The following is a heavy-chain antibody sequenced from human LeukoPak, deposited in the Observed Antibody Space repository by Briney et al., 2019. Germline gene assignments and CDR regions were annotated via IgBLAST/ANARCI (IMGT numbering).Heavy chain of an antibody. V-gene: IGHV1-8*03. Sequence: GASVKVSCKASGYTFTSYGISWVRQATGQGLEWMGWMNPNSGNTGYAQKFQGRVTITRSTSISTAYMELSSLRSEDTAVYYCARGGLRYFDWLSSRYYYYMDVWGKGTTVTVSS. J-gene: IGHJ6*03. CDR2: MNPNSGNT. CDR1: GYTFTSYG. CDR3: ARGGLRYFDWLSSRYYYYMDV. D-gene: IGHD3-9*01.